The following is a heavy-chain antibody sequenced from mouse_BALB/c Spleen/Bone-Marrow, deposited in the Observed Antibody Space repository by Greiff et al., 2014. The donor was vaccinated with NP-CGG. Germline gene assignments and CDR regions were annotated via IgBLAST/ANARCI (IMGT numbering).Heavy chain of an antibody. Sequence: EVMLVESGGGLVEPGGSLKLSCAASGFTFSSYAMSWVRQTPEKRLEWVASISSGGSTYYPDSVKGRFTISRDNARNILYLQMSSLRSEDTAMYYCARGGGYYYAMDYWGQGTSVTVSS. J-gene: IGHJ4*01. V-gene: IGHV5-6-5*01. CDR1: GFTFSSYA. CDR2: ISSGGST. CDR3: ARGGGYYYAMDY.